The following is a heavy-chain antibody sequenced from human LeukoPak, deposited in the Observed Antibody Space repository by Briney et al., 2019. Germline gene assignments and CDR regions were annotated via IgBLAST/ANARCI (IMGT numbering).Heavy chain of an antibody. CDR3: ARGYGPAAIRGYYYYMDV. D-gene: IGHD2-2*02. CDR1: GFTFSSYA. V-gene: IGHV3-23*01. J-gene: IGHJ6*03. CDR2: ISGSDGST. Sequence: GGSLRLSCAASGFTFSSYAMSWVRQAPWKGLEWVSGISGSDGSTYYADSVKGRFTISRDNAKNSLYLQMNSLRAEDTAVYYCARGYGPAAIRGYYYYMDVWGKGTTVTVSS.